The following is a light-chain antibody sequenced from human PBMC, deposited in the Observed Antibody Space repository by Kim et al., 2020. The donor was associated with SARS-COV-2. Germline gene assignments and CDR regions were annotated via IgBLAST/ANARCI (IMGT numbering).Light chain of an antibody. CDR2: DTT. V-gene: IGLV7-46*01. Sequence: PGGTVPLTCGSSSGAVTRGHYPYWLQQKTGQAPRTLIYDTTKKHSLTPARFSGSILGDKAALTLSGALPEDEADYYCLVSYANVGVFGGGTKVTVL. CDR3: LVSYANVGV. J-gene: IGLJ3*02. CDR1: SGAVTRGHY.